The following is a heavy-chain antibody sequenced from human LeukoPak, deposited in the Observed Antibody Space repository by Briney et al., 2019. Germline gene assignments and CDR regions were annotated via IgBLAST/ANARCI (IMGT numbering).Heavy chain of an antibody. V-gene: IGHV3-33*06. Sequence: AGGSLRLSCAASGFTFSNYGMHWVRQAPGKGLEWVAVIWYDANNKYYVDSVKGRFTISRDNYKNKVYLQMTSLRAEDTAVYYCAKDLRGSSTGWPTFDYWGQGTLVTVSS. CDR1: GFTFSNYG. CDR3: AKDLRGSSTGWPTFDY. CDR2: IWYDANNK. J-gene: IGHJ4*02. D-gene: IGHD2-2*01.